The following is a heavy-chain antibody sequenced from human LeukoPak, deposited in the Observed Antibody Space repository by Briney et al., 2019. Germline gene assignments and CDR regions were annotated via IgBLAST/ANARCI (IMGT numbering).Heavy chain of an antibody. Sequence: SETLSLTCAVSGGSISSSSYYWGWIRQPPGKGLERIGEINHSGSTNYNPSLKSRVTISVDTSKKQFSLKLTSVTAADTAVYYCARRVTTRLPFRYWGQGTLVTVSS. V-gene: IGHV4-39*07. CDR2: INHSGST. CDR1: GGSISSSSYY. J-gene: IGHJ4*02. D-gene: IGHD4-17*01. CDR3: ARRVTTRLPFRY.